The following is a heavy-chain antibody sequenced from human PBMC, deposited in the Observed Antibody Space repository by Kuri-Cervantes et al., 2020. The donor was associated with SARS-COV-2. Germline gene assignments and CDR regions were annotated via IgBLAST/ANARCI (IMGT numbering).Heavy chain of an antibody. J-gene: IGHJ4*02. CDR2: ISGSGDNT. CDR1: GFSFSSYA. D-gene: IGHD6-6*01. Sequence: GESLKISCAASGFSFSSYAMSWARQAPGKGLEWVSAISGSGDNTYYADSVKGRFTISRDNSQNTVYLQMNSLRGEDTALYYCAQDVSQLGRACRYWGQGTLVTVSS. CDR3: AQDVSQLGRACRY. V-gene: IGHV3-23*01.